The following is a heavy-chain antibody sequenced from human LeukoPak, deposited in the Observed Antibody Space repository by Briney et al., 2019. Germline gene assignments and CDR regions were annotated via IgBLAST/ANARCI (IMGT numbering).Heavy chain of an antibody. Sequence: SVKVSCKASGGTFNSYAISWVRQAPGQGLEWMGRIIPIFGTANYAQKFQGRVTITTDESTSTAYMELSSLRSEDTAVYYCARDNIVATIPFDYWGQGTLVTVSS. CDR1: GGTFNSYA. CDR3: ARDNIVATIPFDY. D-gene: IGHD5-12*01. CDR2: IIPIFGTA. J-gene: IGHJ4*02. V-gene: IGHV1-69*05.